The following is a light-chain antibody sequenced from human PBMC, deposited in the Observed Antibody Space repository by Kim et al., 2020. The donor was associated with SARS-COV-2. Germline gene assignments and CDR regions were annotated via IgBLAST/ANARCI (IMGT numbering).Light chain of an antibody. V-gene: IGLV2-14*04. CDR1: SSDVGGYNY. J-gene: IGLJ2*01. CDR2: DVS. CDR3: SSYTSSSNVV. Sequence: GQSVTISCTGTSSDVGGYNYVSWYQQHPGKAPKLMIYDVSKRPSGVSHRFSGSKSGNTASLTISGLQAEDEADYYCSSYTSSSNVVFGGGTQLTVL.